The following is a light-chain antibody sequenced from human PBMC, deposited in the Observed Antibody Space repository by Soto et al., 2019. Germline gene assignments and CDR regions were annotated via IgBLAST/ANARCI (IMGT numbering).Light chain of an antibody. V-gene: IGKV3-20*01. CDR3: QQYGRA. CDR1: RSVSSSY. Sequence: EIVLTQSPGTLSLSPGERTTLSCRTRRSVSSSYLAWYQQKPGQAPRLLIYGASSRATGIPDRFSGSGSGTDFTLTISRLEPEDFAVYYCQQYGRAFGQGTKLEIK. J-gene: IGKJ2*01. CDR2: GAS.